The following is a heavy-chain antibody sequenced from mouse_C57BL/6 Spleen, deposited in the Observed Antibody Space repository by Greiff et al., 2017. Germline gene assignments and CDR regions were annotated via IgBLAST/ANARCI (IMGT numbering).Heavy chain of an antibody. CDR1: GYTFTSYW. CDR3: ARPSYYSNYEDWFAY. D-gene: IGHD2-5*01. J-gene: IGHJ3*01. Sequence: VKLVESGAELAKPGASVKLSCKASGYTFTSYWMHWVKQRPGQGLEWIGYINPSSGYTKYNQKFKDKATLTADKSSSTAYMQRSRLTYEDSEVYYCARPSYYSNYEDWFAYWGQGTLVTVSA. CDR2: INPSSGYT. V-gene: IGHV1-7*01.